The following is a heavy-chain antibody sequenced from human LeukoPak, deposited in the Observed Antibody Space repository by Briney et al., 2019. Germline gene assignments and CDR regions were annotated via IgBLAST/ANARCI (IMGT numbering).Heavy chain of an antibody. V-gene: IGHV4-39*07. D-gene: IGHD3-10*01. CDR3: ARVPYYYGSGSFSY. CDR2: IYYSGTT. J-gene: IGHJ4*02. Sequence: SETLSLTCTVSGGSISSSSYFWGWIRQPPGKGLEWIGSIYYSGTTYYSPSLKSRVTISIDTSQNHFSLKVTSVTAADTAVYYCARVPYYYGSGSFSYWGQGTLVTVSS. CDR1: GGSISSSSYF.